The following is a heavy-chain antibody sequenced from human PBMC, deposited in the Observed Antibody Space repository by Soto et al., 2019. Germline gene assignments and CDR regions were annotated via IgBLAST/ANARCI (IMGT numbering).Heavy chain of an antibody. CDR3: ATQGLPHYYYSGMDV. D-gene: IGHD5-18*01. J-gene: IGHJ6*02. CDR2: IIPIFGTA. Sequence: QVQLVQSGAEVKKPGSSVKVFCKASGGTFSSYAISWVRQAPGQGLEWMGGIIPIFGTANYAQTFQGRVTITADESTSTAYMELSSLRSDDTAVYYCATQGLPHYYYSGMDVWGQGTTVTVSS. V-gene: IGHV1-69*12. CDR1: GGTFSSYA.